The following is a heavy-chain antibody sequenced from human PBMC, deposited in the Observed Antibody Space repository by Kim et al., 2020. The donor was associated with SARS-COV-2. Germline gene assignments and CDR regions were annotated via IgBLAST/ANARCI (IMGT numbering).Heavy chain of an antibody. V-gene: IGHV6-1*01. CDR3: ASYVILTGPLDAFDI. CDR1: GDSVSINSAA. Sequence: SQTLSLTCAISGDSVSINSAACNWIRQSPSRGLEWLGRTYYRSKWYNDYAVSVKSRITINPDTSKNQFSLQLNSVTPEDTAVYYCASYVILTGPLDAFDIWGQGTMVTVSS. J-gene: IGHJ3*02. CDR2: TYYRSKWYN. D-gene: IGHD3-9*01.